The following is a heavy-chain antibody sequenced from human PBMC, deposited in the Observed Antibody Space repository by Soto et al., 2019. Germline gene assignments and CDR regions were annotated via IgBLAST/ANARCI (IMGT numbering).Heavy chain of an antibody. CDR1: GFSLSTSGMC. Sequence: SGPTLVNPTHPLTLTCTFSGFSLSTSGMCVGWIPQPPGKALDWLALIDWDDDKYYSTSLKTRLTISKDTSKNQVVLTMTNLDGVYTSKYYCARMRLRCGGECYSFDGFGERTLLALFS. CDR3: ARMRLRCGGECYSFDG. D-gene: IGHD2-21*01. V-gene: IGHV2-70*01. J-gene: IGHJ4*02. CDR2: IDWDDDK.